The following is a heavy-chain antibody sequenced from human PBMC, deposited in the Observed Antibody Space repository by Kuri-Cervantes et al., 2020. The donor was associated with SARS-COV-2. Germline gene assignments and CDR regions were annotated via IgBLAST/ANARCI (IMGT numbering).Heavy chain of an antibody. J-gene: IGHJ1*01. CDR3: AKWGGYCSGGSCSLPFQH. V-gene: IGHV3-7*05. Sequence: GESLKISCAASGFTFSSYWMNWVRQAPGKGLEWVASIKQDGSGQYYVDSVKGRFTISRDNAKNSLFLQMSSLRAEDTAVYYCAKWGGYCSGGSCSLPFQHWGQGTLVTVSS. D-gene: IGHD2-15*01. CDR2: IKQDGSGQ. CDR1: GFTFSSYW.